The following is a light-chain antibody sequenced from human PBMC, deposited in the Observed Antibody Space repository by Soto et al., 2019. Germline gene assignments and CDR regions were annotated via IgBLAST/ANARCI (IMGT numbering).Light chain of an antibody. CDR3: SHYCSAPGT. Sequence: EIVLTQSPGTLSLSPGERATLSCRASESVSSTHLAWYQQKPGQARRLLIHSASNRATGVPDRFSGSGSGTDFTLIISRLEPEDFAVYYCSHYCSAPGTFGQGTKVEIK. CDR2: SAS. V-gene: IGKV3-20*01. CDR1: ESVSSTH. J-gene: IGKJ1*01.